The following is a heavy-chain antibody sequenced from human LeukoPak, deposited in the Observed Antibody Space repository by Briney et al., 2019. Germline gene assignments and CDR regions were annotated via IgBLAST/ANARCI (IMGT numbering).Heavy chain of an antibody. CDR1: EFIFSNYA. CDR2: IVGRGSST. CDR3: AKWGDYDILTGYYDSDY. D-gene: IGHD3-9*01. V-gene: IGHV3-23*01. Sequence: PGASLRLSCAASEFIFSNYAMSWVRQAPGKGLEWVSAIVGRGSSTYYADSVKGRFTISRDNSKNTLYLQLNRLRAEDTAVYYCAKWGDYDILTGYYDSDYWGQGTLVTVSS. J-gene: IGHJ4*02.